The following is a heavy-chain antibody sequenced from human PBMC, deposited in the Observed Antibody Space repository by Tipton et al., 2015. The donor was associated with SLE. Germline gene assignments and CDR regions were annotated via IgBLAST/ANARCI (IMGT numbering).Heavy chain of an antibody. J-gene: IGHJ4*02. CDR1: GASISSGSYC. CDR2: IYSSGTT. Sequence: TLSLTCTVSGASISSGSYCWSWIRQPAGKGLEWLGQIYSSGTTKDNPSLRSRLTISADTSKNQFSLKLSSVTAADTAVYYCASTPPGSIYEIDNWGQGTLVTVSS. V-gene: IGHV4-61*09. CDR3: ASTPPGSIYEIDN. D-gene: IGHD2/OR15-2a*01.